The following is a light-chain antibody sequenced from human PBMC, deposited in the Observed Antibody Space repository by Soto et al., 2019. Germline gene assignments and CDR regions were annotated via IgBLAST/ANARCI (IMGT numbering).Light chain of an antibody. J-gene: IGKJ1*01. CDR1: QSLTSTF. CDR3: QQYGSSPRT. V-gene: IGKV3-20*01. Sequence: EIVLTQSPGTLSLSPGERATLSCRASQSLTSTFIAWYQHKPGQAPRLLIYGASSRATGIPDRFSGSGSGTDFTLTISRLEPEDFAVYYCQQYGSSPRTFGQGTKVDI. CDR2: GAS.